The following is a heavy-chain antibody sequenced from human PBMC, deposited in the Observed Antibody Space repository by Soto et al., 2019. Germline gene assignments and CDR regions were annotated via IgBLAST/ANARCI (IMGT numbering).Heavy chain of an antibody. V-gene: IGHV3-23*01. CDR1: GFIFSSYA. CDR3: APGIAAFGGAGGNWFDP. Sequence: GGSLRLSCAASGFIFSSYAMSWVRQAPGKGLEWVSGISNGGGSTYYADSVKGRFTISRDNFKKMLHLQMNSLRAEDTAVYYCAPGIAAFGGAGGNWFDPWGQGTVVTVSS. D-gene: IGHD6-13*01. CDR2: ISNGGGST. J-gene: IGHJ5*02.